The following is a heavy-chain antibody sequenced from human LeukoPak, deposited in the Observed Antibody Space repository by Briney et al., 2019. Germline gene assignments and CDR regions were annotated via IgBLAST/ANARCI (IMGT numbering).Heavy chain of an antibody. CDR2: INWHSGTI. D-gene: IGHD1-1*01. V-gene: IGHV3-9*01. Sequence: PGGSLRLSCAGSGFTFDDYAMHWVRQVPGKGLEWVSGINWHSGTIGYADSVKGRFTISRDNAKNSLYLQMNSLRVEDTALYYCAKAGTTGTTGVFDRFDPWGQGTLVTVSS. CDR3: AKAGTTGTTGVFDRFDP. CDR1: GFTFDDYA. J-gene: IGHJ5*02.